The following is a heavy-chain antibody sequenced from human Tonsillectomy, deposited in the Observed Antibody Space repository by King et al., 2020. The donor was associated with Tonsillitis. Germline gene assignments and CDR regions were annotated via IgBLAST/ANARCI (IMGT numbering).Heavy chain of an antibody. J-gene: IGHJ3*01. V-gene: IGHV3-30*18. CDR1: GFTFSTYG. D-gene: IGHD1-1*01. Sequence: VQLVESGGGVVQPGRSLRLSCAASGFTFSTYGMHWVRQAPGKGLEWVAVISYDESDKYYADSVKGRFIISRDNFKNTLYLQMNSLRAGDTAVYYCAKVEVAFDFWGKVTMVTVSS. CDR2: ISYDESDK. CDR3: AKVEVAFDF.